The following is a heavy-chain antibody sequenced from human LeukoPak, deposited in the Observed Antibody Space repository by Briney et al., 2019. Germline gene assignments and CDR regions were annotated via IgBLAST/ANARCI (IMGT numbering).Heavy chain of an antibody. J-gene: IGHJ6*03. CDR3: ARVPGYSSSWYRYYYMDV. CDR1: GFTFSSYG. CDR2: ISYDGSNK. V-gene: IGHV3-30*03. D-gene: IGHD6-13*01. Sequence: GRSLRLSCAASGFTFSSYGMHWVRQAPGKGLEWVAVISYDGSNKYYADSVKGRFTISRDNSKNTLYLQMNSLRAEDTAVYYCARVPGYSSSWYRYYYMDVWGKGTTVTVSS.